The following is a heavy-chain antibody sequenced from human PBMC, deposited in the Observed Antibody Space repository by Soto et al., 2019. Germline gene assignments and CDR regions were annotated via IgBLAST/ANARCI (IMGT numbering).Heavy chain of an antibody. Sequence: EVQLLESEGRLVQPGGSLRLSCAASGFTFSSYAMSWVRQAPGKGLEWVSAISNSGITTYYVDSVKGRFTISRDNSKNTLYLQVNSLRVEDTGLYYCVKELRSSGYYFDYWGQGTLVTVSS. CDR3: VKELRSSGYYFDY. V-gene: IGHV3-23*05. CDR1: GFTFSSYA. CDR2: ISNSGITT. J-gene: IGHJ4*02. D-gene: IGHD3-22*01.